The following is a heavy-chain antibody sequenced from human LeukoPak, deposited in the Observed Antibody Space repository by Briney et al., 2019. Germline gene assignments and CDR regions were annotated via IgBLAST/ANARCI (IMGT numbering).Heavy chain of an antibody. CDR2: ITDSGSIT. V-gene: IGHV3-23*01. J-gene: IGHJ6*02. D-gene: IGHD2-21*01. Sequence: GGSLRLSCAASGFTFINAWMSWVRQAPGRGLEWVSTITDSGSITYYSDSVKGRFTISRDNSKNTLYLQMNSLRAEGTALYFCARVISTTYKYMDVWGQGTPVTVSS. CDR3: ARVISTTYKYMDV. CDR1: GFTFINAW.